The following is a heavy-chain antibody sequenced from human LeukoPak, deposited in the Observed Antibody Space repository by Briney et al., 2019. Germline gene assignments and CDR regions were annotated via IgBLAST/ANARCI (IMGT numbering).Heavy chain of an antibody. V-gene: IGHV3-21*01. CDR2: ITSSGTYI. CDR1: GFTFNNYN. D-gene: IGHD1-26*01. Sequence: GRSLRLSCATSGFTFNNYNMNWVRQAPGRALEWVSSITSSGTYIFYADSVTGRFTISRDNAKNSLYLQMNSLGPEDTAVYYCARDPYSGNYGNYYYYYMDVWGKGTTVTISS. J-gene: IGHJ6*03. CDR3: ARDPYSGNYGNYYYYYMDV.